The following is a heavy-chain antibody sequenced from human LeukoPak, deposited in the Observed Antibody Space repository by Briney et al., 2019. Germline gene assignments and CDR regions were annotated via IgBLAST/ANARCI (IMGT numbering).Heavy chain of an antibody. V-gene: IGHV3-23*01. J-gene: IGHJ4*02. D-gene: IGHD2-21*02. Sequence: GGSLRLSCAASGVTFSSYAMSWVRQAPGKGLEWVSVISGSGGSTYYADSVKGRFTISRDNSKNTLFLQMNSLRAEDTAVFYCAKVGLSYCGGDCYVDYWGQGTLVTVSS. CDR1: GVTFSSYA. CDR2: ISGSGGST. CDR3: AKVGLSYCGGDCYVDY.